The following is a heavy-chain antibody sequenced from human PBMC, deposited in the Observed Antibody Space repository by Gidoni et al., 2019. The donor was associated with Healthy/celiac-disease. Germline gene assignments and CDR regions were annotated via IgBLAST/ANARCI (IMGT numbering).Heavy chain of an antibody. D-gene: IGHD6-19*01. CDR1: GFTFSNAW. J-gene: IGHJ4*02. CDR2: IKSKTDGGTT. Sequence: EVQLVESGGGLVKPGGSLRLSCAASGFTFSNAWMSWVRQAPGKGLEWVGRIKSKTDGGTTDYAAPVKGRFTISRDDSKNTLYLQMNSLKTEDTAVYYCTTSIAVAGTYYFDYWGQGTLVTVSS. V-gene: IGHV3-15*01. CDR3: TTSIAVAGTYYFDY.